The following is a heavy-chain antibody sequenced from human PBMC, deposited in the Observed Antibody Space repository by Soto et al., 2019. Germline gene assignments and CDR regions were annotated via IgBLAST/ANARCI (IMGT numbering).Heavy chain of an antibody. Sequence: PGGSLRLSCAASGFTFSSYGMHWVRQAPGMGLGWVGVISYDGQNKDYADSVKGRFTISRDNGKNTLYRQMNSRRDEDTAVYYCAKDGGIVGATKQYFDYWGQGTLVTVSS. D-gene: IGHD1-26*01. CDR2: ISYDGQNK. J-gene: IGHJ4*02. V-gene: IGHV3-30*18. CDR1: GFTFSSYG. CDR3: AKDGGIVGATKQYFDY.